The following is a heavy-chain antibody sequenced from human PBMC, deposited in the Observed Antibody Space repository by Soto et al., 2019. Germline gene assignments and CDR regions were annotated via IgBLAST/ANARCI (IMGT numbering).Heavy chain of an antibody. CDR2: IIPILDVA. Sequence: QVQLVQSGAEVKKPGSSVRISCKASGDIFSNYTISWVRQAPGQGLEWMGRIIPILDVANYPRRFQGRVTITADKSTSTVYMELSSLRSEDTAIYYCAAVKTDSGSYERDYYTDVWGKGTTVTVSS. V-gene: IGHV1-69*02. J-gene: IGHJ6*03. CDR3: AAVKTDSGSYERDYYTDV. CDR1: GDIFSNYT. D-gene: IGHD3-10*01.